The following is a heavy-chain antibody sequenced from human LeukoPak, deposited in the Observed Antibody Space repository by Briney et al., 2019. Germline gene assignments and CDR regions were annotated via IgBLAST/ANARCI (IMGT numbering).Heavy chain of an antibody. CDR3: ARGPEGSGSYIFDY. V-gene: IGHV4-59*11. J-gene: IGHJ4*02. D-gene: IGHD3-10*01. CDR1: GGSFSSHY. CDR2: INYSGTT. Sequence: PSETLSLTCTVSGGSFSSHYWSWIRQPPGKGLEWIGYINYSGTTDYNPSLKSRVIMSVDTSKNQFSLRLTSVTAADTAVYYCARGPEGSGSYIFDYWGQGTLVTVSS.